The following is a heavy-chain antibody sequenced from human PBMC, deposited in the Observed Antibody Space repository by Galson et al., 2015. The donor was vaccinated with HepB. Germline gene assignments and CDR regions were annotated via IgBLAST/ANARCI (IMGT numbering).Heavy chain of an antibody. V-gene: IGHV4-30-2*01. J-gene: IGHJ3*01. CDR3: ARRGTTTDAFDV. Sequence: TLSLTCAVSGGSISSGGYSWSWIRQPPGKGLEWIGYIYHSGSTYYNPSLKSRVTISVDRSKNQFSLRLSSVTAADTALYYCARRGTTTDAFDVWGQGALVTVSS. CDR2: IYHSGST. D-gene: IGHD1-26*01. CDR1: GGSISSGGYS.